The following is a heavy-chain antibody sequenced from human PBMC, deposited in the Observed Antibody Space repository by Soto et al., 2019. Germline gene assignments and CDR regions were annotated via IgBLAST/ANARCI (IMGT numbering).Heavy chain of an antibody. D-gene: IGHD3-9*01. Sequence: GASVKVSCKASGYTFTSYGISWVRQAPGQGLEWMGWISAYNGNTNYAQKLQGRVTMTTDTSTSTAYMELRSLRSDDTAVYYCARMAHYYDILTGYIQVFDYWGQGTLVTVSS. CDR1: GYTFTSYG. CDR2: ISAYNGNT. CDR3: ARMAHYYDILTGYIQVFDY. J-gene: IGHJ4*02. V-gene: IGHV1-18*01.